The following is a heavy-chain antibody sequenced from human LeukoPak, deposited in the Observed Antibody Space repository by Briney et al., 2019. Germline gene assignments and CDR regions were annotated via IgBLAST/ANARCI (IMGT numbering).Heavy chain of an antibody. CDR3: ARGSITMVRGVPDWFDP. Sequence: ISSSSSTIYYADSVKGRFTISRDNAKNSLYLQMNSLRAEDTAVYYCARGSITMVRGVPDWFDPWGQGTLVTVSS. V-gene: IGHV3-48*01. CDR2: ISSSSSTI. D-gene: IGHD3-10*01. J-gene: IGHJ5*02.